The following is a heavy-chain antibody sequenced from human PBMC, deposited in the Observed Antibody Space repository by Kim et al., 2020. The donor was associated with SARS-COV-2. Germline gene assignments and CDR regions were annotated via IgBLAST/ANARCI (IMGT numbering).Heavy chain of an antibody. CDR2: IIPILGIA. CDR3: ARGVAVAGTPLIYYYYGMDV. Sequence: SVKVSCKASGGTFSNYAISWVRQAPGQGLEWMGRIIPILGIANYAQKFQGRVTITADKSTSTDYMQLSSLRSEDTAVYYCARGVAVAGTPLIYYYYGMDVWGQGTTVTVSS. V-gene: IGHV1-69*04. CDR1: GGTFSNYA. D-gene: IGHD6-19*01. J-gene: IGHJ6*02.